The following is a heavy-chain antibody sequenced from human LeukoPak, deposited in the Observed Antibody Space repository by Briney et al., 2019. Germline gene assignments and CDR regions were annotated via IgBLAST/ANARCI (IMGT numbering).Heavy chain of an antibody. Sequence: GGSLRLSCAASGFTFSSYAMSWVRQAPGKGLEWVSSIGGGGGSTYYTDSVQGRFTISRDNSKSTLYLQMNSLRAEDTAVYYCAKDRLDGYNGGLFDYWGQGTLVTVSS. CDR3: AKDRLDGYNGGLFDY. CDR2: IGGGGGST. CDR1: GFTFSSYA. V-gene: IGHV3-23*01. J-gene: IGHJ4*02. D-gene: IGHD5-24*01.